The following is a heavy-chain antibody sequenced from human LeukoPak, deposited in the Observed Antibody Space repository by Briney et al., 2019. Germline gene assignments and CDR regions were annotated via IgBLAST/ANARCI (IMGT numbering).Heavy chain of an antibody. Sequence: SETLSLTCTVSGGAVNTYYWSWIRQTPGKGLEWIGYISHSGSTDYAPSLKSRVTMSLSSVTAADTALYYCARDARSIAVGTPYYFDYWGQGTLVTVSS. J-gene: IGHJ4*02. D-gene: IGHD6-19*01. CDR1: GGAVNTYY. V-gene: IGHV4-59*02. CDR2: ISHSGST. CDR3: ARDARSIAVGTPYYFDY.